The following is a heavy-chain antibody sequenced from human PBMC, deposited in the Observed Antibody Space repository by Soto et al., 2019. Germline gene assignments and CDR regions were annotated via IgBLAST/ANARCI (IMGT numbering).Heavy chain of an antibody. CDR1: GFTFSSYA. J-gene: IGHJ4*02. CDR2: ISGSGGST. D-gene: IGHD5-12*01. CDR3: AKDPHLYSGYESPFDY. Sequence: GGSLRLSCAASGFTFSSYAMSWVRQAPGKGLEWVSAISGSGGSTYYADSVKGRFTISRDNSKNTLYLQMNSLRAEDTAVYYCAKDPHLYSGYESPFDYWGQGTLVTVSS. V-gene: IGHV3-23*01.